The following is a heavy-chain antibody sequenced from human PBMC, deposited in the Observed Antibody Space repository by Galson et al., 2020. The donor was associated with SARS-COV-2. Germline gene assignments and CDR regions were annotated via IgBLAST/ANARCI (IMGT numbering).Heavy chain of an antibody. CDR1: GESFSGYY. CDR2: IDQSGSS. V-gene: IGHV4-34*01. J-gene: IGHJ4*02. CDR3: ARYRVEINRRNIFDY. D-gene: IGHD1-1*01. Sequence: SETLSLICAVYGESFSGYYWTWIRQPPGKGLEWIGEIDQSGSSKTHPSLKSRVIISVDTSKNQFSLVLNSVTAADTAVYYCARYRVEINRRNIFDYWGQGTPVTVSS.